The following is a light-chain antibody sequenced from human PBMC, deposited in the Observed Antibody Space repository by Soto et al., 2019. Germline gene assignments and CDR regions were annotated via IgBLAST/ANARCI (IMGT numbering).Light chain of an antibody. J-gene: IGKJ4*01. V-gene: IGKV3-11*01. CDR1: QSIRSY. CDR3: QQRSAWPLT. Sequence: EIVMTQPPATLSLSPGKRATLSCRASQSIRSYLAWYQQKPGQAPRLLIYDASNRATGIPARFSGSGSGTDFTLTISSLEPEDFAVYYCQQRSAWPLTFGGGTKVDIK. CDR2: DAS.